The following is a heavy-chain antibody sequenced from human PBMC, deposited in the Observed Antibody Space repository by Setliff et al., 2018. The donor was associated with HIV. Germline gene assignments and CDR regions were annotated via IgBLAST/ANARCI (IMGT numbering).Heavy chain of an antibody. CDR1: GYTFTSYA. J-gene: IGHJ4*01. Sequence: ASVKVSCKASGYTFTSYAIHWVRQAPGQSLEWMGWINVGKGNTKYSQDFQDRITITRDTSANTAYMELKNLRSDDTATYFCTRGALLAVFDFDHWGHGTLVTVSS. D-gene: IGHD2-8*02. V-gene: IGHV1-3*01. CDR3: TRGALLAVFDFDH. CDR2: INVGKGNT.